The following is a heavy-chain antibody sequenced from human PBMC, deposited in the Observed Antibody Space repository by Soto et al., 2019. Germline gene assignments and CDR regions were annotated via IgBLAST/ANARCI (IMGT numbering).Heavy chain of an antibody. CDR3: ARTYYYDSSGSMDV. V-gene: IGHV3-23*01. CDR1: GFICSSYD. D-gene: IGHD3-22*01. Sequence: PGGSLRLSCALSGFICSSYDMSWVRQAPGKGLEWVSTILVGGSTHFEDSVTGRFTISRDNSKNTLYLQMNSLRAEDTAVYYCARTYYYDSSGSMDVWGQGTTVTVSS. CDR2: ILVGGST. J-gene: IGHJ6*02.